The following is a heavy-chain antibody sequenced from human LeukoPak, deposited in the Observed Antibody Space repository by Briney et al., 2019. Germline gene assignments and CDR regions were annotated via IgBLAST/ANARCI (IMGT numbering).Heavy chain of an antibody. CDR3: AMALDY. Sequence: GGSLRLSCVASGFTFSNYLMNWVRQAPGKGLEWVSGISHSGSSIYYADSVKGRFTISRDNSKNTLYLQMDRLRVEDTAVYYCAMALDYWGQGTLVTVSS. J-gene: IGHJ4*02. CDR2: ISHSGSSI. V-gene: IGHV3-23*01. CDR1: GFTFSNYL.